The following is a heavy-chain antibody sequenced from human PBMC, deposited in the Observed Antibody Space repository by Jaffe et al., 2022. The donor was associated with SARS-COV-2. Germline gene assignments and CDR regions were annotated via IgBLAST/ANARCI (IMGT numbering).Heavy chain of an antibody. J-gene: IGHJ6*02. CDR2: IYGNGDA. CDR3: ARMNGKWFEESFYYYALDV. V-gene: IGHV4-61*02. CDR1: GGPINSGTHY. D-gene: IGHD3-10*01. Sequence: QVQLQESGPGLVRPSQTVSLTCLVSGGPINSGTHYWSWMRQSAGKGLEWIGRIYGNGDANYNPSLKSRVTMSVDTSKNQLSLNLASVTAADTAVYYCARMNGKWFEESFYYYALDVWGQGTTVIVSS.